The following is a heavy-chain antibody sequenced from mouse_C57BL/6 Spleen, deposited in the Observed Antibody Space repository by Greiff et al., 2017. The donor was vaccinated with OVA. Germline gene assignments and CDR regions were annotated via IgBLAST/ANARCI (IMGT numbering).Heavy chain of an antibody. D-gene: IGHD1-1*01. Sequence: QVQLKQSGAELARPGASVKMSCKASGYTFTSYTMHWVKQRPGQGLEWIGYINPSSGYTKYNQKFKDKATLTADKSSSTAYMQLSSLTSEDSAVYYCARGGYYGSETLFDYWGQGTTLTVSS. J-gene: IGHJ2*01. CDR1: GYTFTSYT. CDR2: INPSSGYT. CDR3: ARGGYYGSETLFDY. V-gene: IGHV1-4*01.